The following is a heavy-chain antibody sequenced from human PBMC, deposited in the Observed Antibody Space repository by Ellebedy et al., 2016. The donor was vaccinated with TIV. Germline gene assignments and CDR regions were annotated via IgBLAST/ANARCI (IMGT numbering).Heavy chain of an antibody. Sequence: GESLKISCAASGFSFRSHWMFWVRQAPGKGLLWVSRIDNEGTSTLYADSVKGRFTISRDNAKNTLHLQMSSLRAEDTAVYYCARAVMGLYGMDVWGQGTTVTVSS. CDR2: IDNEGTST. CDR3: ARAVMGLYGMDV. D-gene: IGHD2-8*01. V-gene: IGHV3-74*01. CDR1: GFSFRSHW. J-gene: IGHJ6*02.